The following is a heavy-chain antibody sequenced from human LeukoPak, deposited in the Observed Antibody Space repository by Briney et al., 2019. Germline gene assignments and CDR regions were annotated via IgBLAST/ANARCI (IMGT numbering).Heavy chain of an antibody. V-gene: IGHV4-39*01. J-gene: IGHJ6*02. CDR3: ARQGTAVAGTEDYGTDV. Sequence: SETLSFTCTVSGGSISSSSYYWGWIRQPPGKGLEWIGSIYYSGSTYYNPSLKSRVTISVDTSKNQFSLKLSSVTAADTAVYYCARQGTAVAGTEDYGTDVWGQGTTVTVSS. CDR1: GGSISSSSYY. D-gene: IGHD6-19*01. CDR2: IYYSGST.